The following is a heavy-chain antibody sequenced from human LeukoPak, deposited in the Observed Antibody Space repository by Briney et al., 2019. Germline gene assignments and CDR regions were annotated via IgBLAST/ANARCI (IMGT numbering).Heavy chain of an antibody. Sequence: ASVKVSCKASGYTFTSYGISWVRQAPGQGLEWMGWISAYNGNTNYAQKLQGRVTMTTDTSTSTAYMELGSLRSDDTAVYYCARGKTTVSKKSEPTSFDYWGQGTLVTVPS. D-gene: IGHD4-17*01. J-gene: IGHJ4*02. CDR3: ARGKTTVSKKSEPTSFDY. V-gene: IGHV1-18*01. CDR1: GYTFTSYG. CDR2: ISAYNGNT.